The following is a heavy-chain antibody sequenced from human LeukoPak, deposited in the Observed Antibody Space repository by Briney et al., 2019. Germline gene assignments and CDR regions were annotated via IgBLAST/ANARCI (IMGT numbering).Heavy chain of an antibody. CDR2: IYTSGST. V-gene: IGHV4-61*02. CDR1: GGSISSGSYY. J-gene: IGHJ4*02. Sequence: SQTLSLTCTVCGGSISSGSYYWRWLRQPAGKGLEWIGRIYTSGSTNYNPSLKTRVTISVDTSKNQFSLKLSSVTAAEAAVYYCRALETGQTTTDFAYWGQGDLVTVSS. CDR3: RALETGQTTTDFAY. D-gene: IGHD4-17*01.